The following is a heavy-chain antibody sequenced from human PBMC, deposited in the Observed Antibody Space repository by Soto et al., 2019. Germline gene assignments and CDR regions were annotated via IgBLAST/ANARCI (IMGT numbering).Heavy chain of an antibody. J-gene: IGHJ3*02. Sequence: GGSLRLSCAPSGFTFSSYGMHWARQAPSKGLEWVAVIWYDGSNKVYADSVKGRFTISRDNSKNTLYLQMNSLRADDTAVYYCARDLSGDYGALDTWGQGTMVTVSS. V-gene: IGHV3-33*01. CDR3: ARDLSGDYGALDT. D-gene: IGHD4-17*01. CDR2: IWYDGSNK. CDR1: GFTFSSYG.